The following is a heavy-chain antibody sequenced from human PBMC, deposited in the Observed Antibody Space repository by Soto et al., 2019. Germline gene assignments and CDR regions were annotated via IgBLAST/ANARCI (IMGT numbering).Heavy chain of an antibody. D-gene: IGHD6-19*01. V-gene: IGHV1-3*01. Sequence: QVQLVQSGAEVKKPGASVKVSCKASGYTFTSYAMHWVRQAPGQRLEWMGWINAGNGNTKYSQKFQGRVTITRDTSASTAYMELSSLRSEETAVYYCEMIAVAGTRPDYWGQGTLVTVSS. CDR3: EMIAVAGTRPDY. CDR1: GYTFTSYA. J-gene: IGHJ4*02. CDR2: INAGNGNT.